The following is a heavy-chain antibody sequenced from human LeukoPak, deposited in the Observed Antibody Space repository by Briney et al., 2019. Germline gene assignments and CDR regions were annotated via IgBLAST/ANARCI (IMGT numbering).Heavy chain of an antibody. CDR1: GYTFTSYY. J-gene: IGHJ3*02. Sequence: ASVKVSCKASGYTFTSYYMHWVRQAPGQGLEWMGIINPSGGSTSYAQKFQGRVTMTRDMSTSTVYMELSSLRSEDTAVYYCARVGGYCTNGVCYSYDAFDIWGQGTMVTVSS. D-gene: IGHD2-8*01. CDR3: ARVGGYCTNGVCYSYDAFDI. V-gene: IGHV1-46*01. CDR2: INPSGGST.